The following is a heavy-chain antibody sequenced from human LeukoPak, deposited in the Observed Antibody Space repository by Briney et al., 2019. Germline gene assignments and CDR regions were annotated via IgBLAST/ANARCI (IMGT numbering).Heavy chain of an antibody. D-gene: IGHD1-26*01. V-gene: IGHV4-38-2*02. CDR3: GRDGGGFSGSYIDY. CDR2: IYHSGST. Sequence: SETLSLTCTVSSYSISSGYYWGWIRPPPGKGLEWIGSIYHSGSTYYNPSLKSRVTISVDTSKNQFSLKLSSVTAADTAVYYCGRDGGGFSGSYIDYWGQGTLVTVSS. CDR1: SYSISSGYY. J-gene: IGHJ4*02.